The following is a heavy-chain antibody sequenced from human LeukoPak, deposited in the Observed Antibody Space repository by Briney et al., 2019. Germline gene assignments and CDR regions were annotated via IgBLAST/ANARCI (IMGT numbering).Heavy chain of an antibody. D-gene: IGHD3-10*01. CDR2: ISSSGSTI. CDR3: AREAVMVRAQGAFDI. V-gene: IGHV3-48*04. Sequence: PGRSLRLSCAASGFTFSSYGMHWVRQAPGKGLEWVSYISSSGSTIYSADSVKGRFTISRDNAKNSLYLQMNSLRAEDTAVYYCAREAVMVRAQGAFDIWGQGTMVTVSS. CDR1: GFTFSSYG. J-gene: IGHJ3*02.